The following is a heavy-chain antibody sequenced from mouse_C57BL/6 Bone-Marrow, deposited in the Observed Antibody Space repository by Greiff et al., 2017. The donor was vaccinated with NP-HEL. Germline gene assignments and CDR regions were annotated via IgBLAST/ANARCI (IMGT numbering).Heavy chain of an antibody. Sequence: EVKVEESGGGLVQPGGSMKLSCVASGFTFSNYWMNWVRQSPEKGLEWVAQIRLKSDNYATHYAESVKGRSTISRDDSKSSVYLQMNNLRAEDTGIYYCTGPGYYAMDYWGQGTSVTVSS. CDR2: IRLKSDNYAT. J-gene: IGHJ4*01. CDR3: TGPGYYAMDY. CDR1: GFTFSNYW. V-gene: IGHV6-3*01.